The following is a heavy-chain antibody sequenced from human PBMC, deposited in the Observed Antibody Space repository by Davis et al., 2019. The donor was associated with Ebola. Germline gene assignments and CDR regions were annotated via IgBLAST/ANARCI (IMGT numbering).Heavy chain of an antibody. CDR3: ARALYCSGGSCYSPYYYYGMDV. J-gene: IGHJ6*02. CDR2: ISGSGGST. V-gene: IGHV3-23*01. CDR1: GFTFNFYV. D-gene: IGHD2-15*01. Sequence: GGSLRLSCAGSGFTFNFYVMSWVRQAPGKGLEWVSAISGSGGSTYYADSVKGRFTISRDNAKNSLYLQMNSLRAEDTAVYYCARALYCSGGSCYSPYYYYGMDVWGQGTTVTVSS.